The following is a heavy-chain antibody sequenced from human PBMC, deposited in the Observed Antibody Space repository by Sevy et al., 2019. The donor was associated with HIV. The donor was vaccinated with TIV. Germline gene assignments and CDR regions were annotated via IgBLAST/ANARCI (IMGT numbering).Heavy chain of an antibody. D-gene: IGHD3-22*01. J-gene: IGHJ6*03. Sequence: GGSLRLSCAVSGFSFDSYGMTWVRQAPGKALEWVSGISGSGTRTYYADSVKGRFSISRDNSKNRLYLQMNSLRSEDTAKYYRAKGGGGHYDPDEIGYYFYYYNMDVWGKGTTVTVSS. CDR2: ISGSGTRT. V-gene: IGHV3-23*01. CDR3: AKGGGGHYDPDEIGYYFYYYNMDV. CDR1: GFSFDSYG.